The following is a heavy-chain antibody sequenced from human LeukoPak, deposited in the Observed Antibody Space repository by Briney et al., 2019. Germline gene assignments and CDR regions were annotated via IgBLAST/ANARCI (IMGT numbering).Heavy chain of an antibody. CDR3: ARRGTTSPGGFDP. CDR1: GYTFTGYY. V-gene: IGHV1-2*02. J-gene: IGHJ5*02. D-gene: IGHD1-7*01. Sequence: ASVKVSCKASGYTFTGYYMHWVRQAPGQGLEWMGWINPNSGGTNYAQKFQGRVTMTRDTSISTAYMELGRLRSDDTAVYYCARRGTTSPGGFDPWGQGTLVTVSS. CDR2: INPNSGGT.